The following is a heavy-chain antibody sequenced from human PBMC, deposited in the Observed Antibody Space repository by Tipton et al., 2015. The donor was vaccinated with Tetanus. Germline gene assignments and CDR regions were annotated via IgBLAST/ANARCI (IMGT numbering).Heavy chain of an antibody. CDR2: VPHGGST. V-gene: IGHV4-34*01. Sequence: TLSLTCAVYGGSFSGNYWNWIRQPPGKGLEWMGEVPHGGSTTYNPSLKSRVTVSVDTSKNQFSLKLTPVTAADTAVYYCARDVVGATGWFDYWGQGTLVTVSS. J-gene: IGHJ4*02. CDR1: GGSFSGNY. CDR3: ARDVVGATGWFDY. D-gene: IGHD1-26*01.